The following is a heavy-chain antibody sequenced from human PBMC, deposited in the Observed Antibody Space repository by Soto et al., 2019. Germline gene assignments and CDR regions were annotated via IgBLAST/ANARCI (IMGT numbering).Heavy chain of an antibody. V-gene: IGHV1-69*06. CDR2: IIPIFGTA. CDR3: ARAQESDIVLMVYAIHYYYYGMDV. D-gene: IGHD2-8*01. J-gene: IGHJ6*02. CDR1: GGTFSSYA. Sequence: ASVKVSCKASGGTFSSYAISWVRQAPGQGLEWMGGIIPIFGTANYAQKFQGRVTITADKSTSTAYMELSSLRSEDTAVYYCARAQESDIVLMVYAIHYYYYGMDVWGQGTTVTVSS.